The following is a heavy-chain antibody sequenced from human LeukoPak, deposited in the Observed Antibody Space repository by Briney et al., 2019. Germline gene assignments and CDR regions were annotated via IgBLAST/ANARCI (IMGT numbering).Heavy chain of an antibody. Sequence: GGSLRLSCAASGFTFSSYGMHWVRQAPGKGLEWVAVISYDGSNKYYADSVKGRFTISRDNSKNTLYLQMSSLRAEDTAVYYCAKEEGKGSGWYSALYYFDYWGQGTLVTVSS. V-gene: IGHV3-30*18. CDR3: AKEEGKGSGWYSALYYFDY. CDR2: ISYDGSNK. CDR1: GFTFSSYG. D-gene: IGHD6-19*01. J-gene: IGHJ4*02.